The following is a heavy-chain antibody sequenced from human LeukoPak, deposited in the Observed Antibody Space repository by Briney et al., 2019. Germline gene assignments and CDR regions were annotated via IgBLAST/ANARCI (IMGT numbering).Heavy chain of an antibody. CDR2: IYYSGST. CDR1: GGSISSYY. J-gene: IGHJ4*02. D-gene: IGHD3-22*01. Sequence: SETLSLTCTVSGGSISSYYWSWIRQPPGQGLEWIGYIYYSGSTNYNPSLKSRVTISVDTSKNQFSLKLSSVTAADTAVYYCARSDYYDSSGYYWNYWGQGTLVTVSS. V-gene: IGHV4-59*08. CDR3: ARSDYYDSSGYYWNY.